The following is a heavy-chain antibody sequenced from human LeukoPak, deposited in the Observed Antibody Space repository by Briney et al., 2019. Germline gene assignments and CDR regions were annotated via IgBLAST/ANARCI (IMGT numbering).Heavy chain of an antibody. CDR2: ISSSSSTI. CDR1: GFTFSSYS. V-gene: IGHV3-48*04. Sequence: GGSLILSCAASGFTFSSYSMNWVRQAPGKGLEWVSYISSSSSTIYYADSVKGRFTISRDNAKSSLYLQMNSLRAEDTAVYYCAREPLQAFDYWGQGTLVTVSS. CDR3: AREPLQAFDY. J-gene: IGHJ4*02.